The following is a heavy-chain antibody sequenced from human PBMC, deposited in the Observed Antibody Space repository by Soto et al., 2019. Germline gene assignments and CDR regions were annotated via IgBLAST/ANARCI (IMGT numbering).Heavy chain of an antibody. CDR1: GFTVSSNY. CDR3: ARSSNSIVAAGTGFDY. J-gene: IGHJ4*02. V-gene: IGHV3-53*01. D-gene: IGHD6-13*01. CDR2: IYSGGST. Sequence: PGGSLRLSCAASGFTVSSNYMSWVRQAPGKGLEWVSVIYSGGSTYYADSVKGRFTISRDNSKNTLYLQMNSLRAEDTAVYYCARSSNSIVAAGTGFDYWGQGTLVTVSS.